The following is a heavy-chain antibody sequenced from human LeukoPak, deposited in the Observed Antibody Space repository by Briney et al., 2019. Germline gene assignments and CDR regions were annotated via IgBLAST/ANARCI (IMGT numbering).Heavy chain of an antibody. CDR2: ISGSGGST. D-gene: IGHD3-22*01. CDR3: AKDFHYYDSSGYYALFDY. CDR1: GFIFSSYS. Sequence: GGSLRLSCAASGFIFSSYSMHWVRQAPGKGLEWVSAISGSGGSTYYADSVKGRFTISRDNSKNTLYLQMNSLRAEDTAVYYRAKDFHYYDSSGYYALFDYWGQGTLVTVSS. V-gene: IGHV3-23*01. J-gene: IGHJ4*02.